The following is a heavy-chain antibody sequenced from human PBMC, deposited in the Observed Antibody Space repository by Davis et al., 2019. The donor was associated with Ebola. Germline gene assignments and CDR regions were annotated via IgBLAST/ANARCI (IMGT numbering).Heavy chain of an antibody. CDR3: ARGVGATTGWFDP. CDR2: INRSGST. V-gene: IGHV4-34*01. CDR1: GGSFSGYY. J-gene: IGHJ5*02. Sequence: SETLSLTCAVYGGSFSGYYWSWIRQPPGKGLEWIGEINRSGSTNYNPSLKSRVTISVDTSKNQFSLKLSSVTAADTAVYYCARGVGATTGWFDPWGQGTLVTVSS. D-gene: IGHD1-26*01.